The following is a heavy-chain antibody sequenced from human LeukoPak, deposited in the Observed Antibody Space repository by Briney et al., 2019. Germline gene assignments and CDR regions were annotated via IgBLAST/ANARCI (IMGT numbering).Heavy chain of an antibody. J-gene: IGHJ4*02. V-gene: IGHV3-33*01. D-gene: IGHD2-15*01. Sequence: GGSLRLSCAVSGFTFSNYDMHWVRQAPGKGLEWVAVIWHDRKNKYYADSVKGRFTISRDNSKNTLYLQMDSLRAEDTAVYYCARDRGSNDPIDYWGQGTLVTVSS. CDR3: ARDRGSNDPIDY. CDR2: IWHDRKNK. CDR1: GFTFSNYD.